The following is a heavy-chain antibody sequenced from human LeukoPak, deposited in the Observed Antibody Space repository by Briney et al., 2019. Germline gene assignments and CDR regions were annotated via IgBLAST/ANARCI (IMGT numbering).Heavy chain of an antibody. V-gene: IGHV3-33*06. CDR1: GFTFSSYG. Sequence: PGGSLRLSXAASGFTFSSYGMHWVRQAPGKGLEWVAVIWYDGSNKYYADSVKGRCTISRDNSKNTLYLQMNSLRAEDTAVYYCAKDRDDYGDYIFDYWGQGTLVTVSS. CDR3: AKDRDDYGDYIFDY. CDR2: IWYDGSNK. D-gene: IGHD4-17*01. J-gene: IGHJ4*02.